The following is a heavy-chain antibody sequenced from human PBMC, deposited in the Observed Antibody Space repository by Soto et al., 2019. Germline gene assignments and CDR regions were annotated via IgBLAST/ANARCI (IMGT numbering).Heavy chain of an antibody. CDR3: ARAQGGYCSITRCYNYYYMDV. CDR2: IWYDGSNK. V-gene: IGHV3-33*01. CDR1: GFTFSSFG. J-gene: IGHJ6*03. D-gene: IGHD2-2*02. Sequence: GGSLRLSCAASGFTFSSFGMHWVRQAPGKGLEWVAVIWYDGSNKYYADSVKGRFTISRDNSKNTLYLQMNSLRAEDTAVYYCARAQGGYCSITRCYNYYYMDVWGKRTTVTSP.